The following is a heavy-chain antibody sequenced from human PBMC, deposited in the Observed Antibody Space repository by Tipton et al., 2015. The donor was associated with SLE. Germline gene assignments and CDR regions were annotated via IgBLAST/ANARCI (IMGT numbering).Heavy chain of an antibody. CDR1: GYSISNSNW. CDR3: ARNGRSYYMYFNL. V-gene: IGHV4-28*01. J-gene: IGHJ2*01. D-gene: IGHD1-26*01. Sequence: LRLSCAVSGYSISNSNWWAWIRQPPGKGLEWIGYIYYSGSTFYNPSLKSRVTMSVDTSKNQFSLKLSSVTAADTAVYYCARNGRSYYMYFNLWGRGTLVTVSS. CDR2: IYYSGST.